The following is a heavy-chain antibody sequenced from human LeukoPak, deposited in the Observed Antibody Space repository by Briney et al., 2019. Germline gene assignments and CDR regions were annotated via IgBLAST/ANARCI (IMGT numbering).Heavy chain of an antibody. CDR1: GVSISSSNSY. Sequence: SETLSLTCTVSGVSISSSNSYWGWIRQPPGKGLEWIGSIYHSGSTYYSPSLKSRVTISVDTSKNQFSLKLSSVTAADTAVYYCARHAGDYDYVWGSYRPNWFDPWGQGTLVTVSS. V-gene: IGHV4-39*07. J-gene: IGHJ5*02. D-gene: IGHD3-16*02. CDR3: ARHAGDYDYVWGSYRPNWFDP. CDR2: IYHSGST.